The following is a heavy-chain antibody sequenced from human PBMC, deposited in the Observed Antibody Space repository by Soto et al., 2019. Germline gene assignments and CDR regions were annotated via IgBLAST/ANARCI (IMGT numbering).Heavy chain of an antibody. CDR2: ISAYNGNT. J-gene: IGHJ5*02. CDR1: GYTFTSYG. CDR3: ARDTRIKRSGFDP. Sequence: GASVKVSCKASGYTFTSYGISWVRQAPGQGLEWMGWISAYNGNTNYAQKLQGRVTMTTDTSTSTAYKELRSLRSDDTAVYYCARDTRIKRSGFDPWGQGTLVTVSS. V-gene: IGHV1-18*04.